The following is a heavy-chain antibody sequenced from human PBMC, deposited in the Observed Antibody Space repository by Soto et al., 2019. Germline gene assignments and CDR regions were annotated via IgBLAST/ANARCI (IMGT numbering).Heavy chain of an antibody. CDR1: GFTFDDYA. CDR2: ISWNSGSI. CDR3: AKGIAAAVSAQFDY. D-gene: IGHD6-13*01. V-gene: IGHV3-9*01. Sequence: EVQLVESGGGLVQPGRSLRLSCAASGFTFDDYAMHWVRQAPGKGLEWGSGISWNSGSIGYADSVEGRFTISRDNAKNSLYLQMNSLRAEDTALYYCAKGIAAAVSAQFDYWGQGTLVTVSS. J-gene: IGHJ4*02.